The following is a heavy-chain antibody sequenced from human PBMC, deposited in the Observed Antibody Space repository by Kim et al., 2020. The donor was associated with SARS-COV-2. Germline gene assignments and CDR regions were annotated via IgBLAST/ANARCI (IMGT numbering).Heavy chain of an antibody. CDR3: ARRPDISGWRFDY. CDR1: GGSLNGYF. D-gene: IGHD6-19*01. Sequence: SETLSLTCTVSGGSLNGYFWTWIRQSPEKGLEWIGYIRYTGRTEYNPSLKSRVTMSLATTKNQFSLKVTSVAPADTAVYYCARRPDISGWRFDYWGQGTLVTVSS. J-gene: IGHJ4*02. V-gene: IGHV4-59*13. CDR2: IRYTGRT.